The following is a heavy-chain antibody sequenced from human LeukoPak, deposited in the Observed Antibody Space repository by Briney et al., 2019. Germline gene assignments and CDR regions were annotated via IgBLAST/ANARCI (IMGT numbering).Heavy chain of an antibody. CDR1: GYTFTGYY. J-gene: IGHJ3*02. D-gene: IGHD2-15*01. V-gene: IGHV1-2*02. CDR3: ASSSLYCSGGSCHPWAFDI. CDR2: INPNSGGT. Sequence: ASVKVSCKASGYTFTGYYMHWVRQAPGQGLEWMGWINPNSGGTNYAQKFQGRVTMTRDTSISTAYMELSRLRSDDTAVYYCASSSLYCSGGSCHPWAFDIWGQGTMVTVSS.